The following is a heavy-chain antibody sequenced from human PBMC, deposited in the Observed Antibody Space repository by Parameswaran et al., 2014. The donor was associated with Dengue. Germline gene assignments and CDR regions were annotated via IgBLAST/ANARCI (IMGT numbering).Heavy chain of an antibody. D-gene: IGHD1-26*01. Sequence: WIRQPQEGLEWIGSIYYSGSTYYNPSLKSRVTISVDTSKNQFSLKLSSVTAADTAVYYCAREHGSYNKYYFDYWGQGTLVTVSS. V-gene: IGHV4-39*02. J-gene: IGHJ4*02. CDR3: AREHGSYNKYYFDY. CDR2: IYYSGST.